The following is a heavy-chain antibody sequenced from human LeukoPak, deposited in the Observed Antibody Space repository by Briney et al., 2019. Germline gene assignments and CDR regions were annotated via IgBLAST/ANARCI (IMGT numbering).Heavy chain of an antibody. D-gene: IGHD5-18*01. CDR3: ARTRGYSYGYPTYYYYYYMDV. J-gene: IGHJ6*03. CDR1: SGSISSSSYY. Sequence: KASETLSLTCTASSGSISSSSYYWGWIREPPGKGLEWIGSIYYSGSTYYNPAGKSRITISVDTSKTQFSLKLSSVTAADTAVYYCARTRGYSYGYPTYYYYYYMDVWGKGTTVTVSS. CDR2: IYYSGST. V-gene: IGHV4-39*01.